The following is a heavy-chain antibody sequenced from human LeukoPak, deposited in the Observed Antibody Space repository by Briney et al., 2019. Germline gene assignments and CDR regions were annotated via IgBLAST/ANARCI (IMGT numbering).Heavy chain of an antibody. D-gene: IGHD5-24*01. Sequence: PGGSLRLSCAASGFTFSSYWMTWVRQAPGKGPEWVANIKQDGSERYYVDSVKGRFTISRDNAKKSLFLQMNSLRAEDTAVYYCARGGAKRWLQFEKFDYWGQGTLVTVSS. V-gene: IGHV3-7*03. CDR3: ARGGAKRWLQFEKFDY. CDR1: GFTFSSYW. J-gene: IGHJ4*02. CDR2: IKQDGSER.